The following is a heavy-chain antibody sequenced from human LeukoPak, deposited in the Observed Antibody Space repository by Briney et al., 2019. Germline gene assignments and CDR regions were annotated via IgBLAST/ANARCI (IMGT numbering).Heavy chain of an antibody. CDR1: GGTFSSYA. CDR2: IIPILGIA. CDR3: ARDSRSSGYLDFYYFDY. D-gene: IGHD3-22*01. J-gene: IGHJ4*02. V-gene: IGHV1-69*04. Sequence: SVKVSCKAAGGTFSSYAISWARQAPGQGLEWLGRIIPILGIANNAQKFQGRVTITADKSTSTAYMELSRLRSEDTAVYYCARDSRSSGYLDFYYFDYWGQGTLVIVSS.